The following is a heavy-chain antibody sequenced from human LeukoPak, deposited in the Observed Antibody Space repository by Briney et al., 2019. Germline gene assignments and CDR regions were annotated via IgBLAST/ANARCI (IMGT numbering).Heavy chain of an antibody. V-gene: IGHV4-59*01. J-gene: IGHJ3*02. CDR3: ARGKTYYDISKDAFDI. D-gene: IGHD3-22*01. Sequence: SETLSLTCTVSSGSISSYYWSWIRQPPGKGLEWIGYIYYSGSTNYNPSLKSRVTISVDTSKNQFSLKLSSVTAADTAVYYCARGKTYYDISKDAFDIWGQGTMVSVSS. CDR1: SGSISSYY. CDR2: IYYSGST.